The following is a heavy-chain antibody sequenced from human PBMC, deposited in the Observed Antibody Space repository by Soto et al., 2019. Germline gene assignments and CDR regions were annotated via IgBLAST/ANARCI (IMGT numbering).Heavy chain of an antibody. Sequence: GGSLRLSCATSGLTFTSYAMGWVRQAPGKGLEWVSSISAGGTNTYYADSVKRRFAISRDNSKKTLFIQMNSLRAEDTAIYYCAKPLSPFSSSYIDYWAQGTLVTVSS. J-gene: IGHJ4*02. CDR3: AKPLSPFSSSYIDY. CDR1: GLTFTSYA. CDR2: ISAGGTNT. D-gene: IGHD3-22*01. V-gene: IGHV3-23*01.